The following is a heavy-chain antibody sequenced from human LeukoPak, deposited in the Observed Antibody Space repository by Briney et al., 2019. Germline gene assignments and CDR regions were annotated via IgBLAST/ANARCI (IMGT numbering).Heavy chain of an antibody. CDR3: ARGLLARDLKKGFDP. Sequence: ASMKVSCKASGYTFTNYGISWVRQAPGQGLEWMGTINPSGGSTSYAQKFQGRVTMTRDASTSTVYMELSSLRSEDTAVYYCARGLLARDLKKGFDPWGQGTLATVSS. D-gene: IGHD6-6*01. CDR2: INPSGGST. CDR1: GYTFTNYG. J-gene: IGHJ5*02. V-gene: IGHV1-46*01.